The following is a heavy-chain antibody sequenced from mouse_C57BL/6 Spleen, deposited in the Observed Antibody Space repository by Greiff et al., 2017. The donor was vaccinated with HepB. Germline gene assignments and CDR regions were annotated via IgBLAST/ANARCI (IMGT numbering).Heavy chain of an antibody. J-gene: IGHJ4*01. CDR1: GYTFSSYW. D-gene: IGHD1-1*01. Sequence: QVQLQQPGAELVKPGASVKLSCKASGYTFSSYWMHWVKQRPGRGLEWIGRIDPNSGGTKYNEKFKSKATLTVDKPSSTAYMQLSSLTSEDSAVYYCAGAYYYGSSYDYAMDYWGQGTSVTVSS. V-gene: IGHV1-72*01. CDR3: AGAYYYGSSYDYAMDY. CDR2: IDPNSGGT.